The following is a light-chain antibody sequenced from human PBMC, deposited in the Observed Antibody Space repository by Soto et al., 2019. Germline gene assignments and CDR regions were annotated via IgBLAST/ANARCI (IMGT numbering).Light chain of an antibody. CDR3: QVWDSSDDHQV. J-gene: IGLJ2*01. V-gene: IGLV3-21*02. CDR1: NIGSKS. Sequence: SYELTQPPSVSVAPGQTASITCGGNNIGSKSVHWYQQKPGQAPVMVVYNDSDRPSGIPERFSGSNSGNTATLIISGVEAGDEADYYCQVWDSSDDHQVFGGGTKVTVL. CDR2: NDS.